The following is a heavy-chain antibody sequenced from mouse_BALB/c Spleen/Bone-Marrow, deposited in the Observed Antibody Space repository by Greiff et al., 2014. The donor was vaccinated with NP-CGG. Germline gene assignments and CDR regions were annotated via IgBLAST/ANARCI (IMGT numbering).Heavy chain of an antibody. D-gene: IGHD4-1*01. CDR3: KRSLGRFAY. J-gene: IGHJ3*01. Sequence: QVQLQQSDAELVKPGASVKISCKTSGYTFTDHAIHWVKQKPEQGLEWIGYISPGDGVIKYNEKFKGKAILTADKSSSTAYMQLNSLTSEDSAVYFCKRSLGRFAYWGQGTLVTVSA. V-gene: IGHV1S53*02. CDR2: ISPGDGVI. CDR1: GYTFTDHA.